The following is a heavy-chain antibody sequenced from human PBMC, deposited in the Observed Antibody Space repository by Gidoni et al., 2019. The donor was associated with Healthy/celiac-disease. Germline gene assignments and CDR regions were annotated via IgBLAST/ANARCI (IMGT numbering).Heavy chain of an antibody. V-gene: IGHV5-51*01. CDR2: IYPGDSDT. D-gene: IGHD3-22*01. J-gene: IGHJ4*02. Sequence: EVQLVQSGAAVNKPGESLTISCKGSGYSFTSYWIGWVRQMPGKGLEWMGIIYPGDSDTRYSPSFQGQVTISADKSISTAYLQWSTLKASDTAMYYCARSDYDSSGYYYYFDYWGQGTLVTVSS. CDR1: GYSFTSYW. CDR3: ARSDYDSSGYYYYFDY.